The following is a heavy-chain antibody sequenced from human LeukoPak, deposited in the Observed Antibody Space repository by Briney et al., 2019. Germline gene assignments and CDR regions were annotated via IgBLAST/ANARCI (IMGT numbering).Heavy chain of an antibody. CDR2: INDDGSAT. D-gene: IGHD3-3*01. Sequence: TGGSLRLSCAASGFTFSNYWMHWARQVPGKGLVWVSRINDDGSATFYADSMKGRFTISRDNARNSLYLQMNSLRAEDTAVYYCARSGRNYDDAFDIWGQGTMVTVSS. CDR1: GFTFSNYW. J-gene: IGHJ3*02. V-gene: IGHV3-74*01. CDR3: ARSGRNYDDAFDI.